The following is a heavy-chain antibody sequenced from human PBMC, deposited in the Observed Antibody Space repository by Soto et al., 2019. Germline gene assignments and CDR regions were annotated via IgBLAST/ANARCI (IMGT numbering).Heavy chain of an antibody. CDR2: ISAYNGNT. V-gene: IGHV1-18*04. J-gene: IGHJ6*02. D-gene: IGHD2-2*02. CDR1: GYTFTSYG. Sequence: ASVKVSCKASGYTFTSYGISGVRQAPGQGLEWMGWISAYNGNTNYAQKLQGRVTMTTDTSTSTAYMELRSLRSDDTAVYYCARDPGDIVVVPAAIPIPNYYYYYGMDVWGQGTTVTVSS. CDR3: ARDPGDIVVVPAAIPIPNYYYYYGMDV.